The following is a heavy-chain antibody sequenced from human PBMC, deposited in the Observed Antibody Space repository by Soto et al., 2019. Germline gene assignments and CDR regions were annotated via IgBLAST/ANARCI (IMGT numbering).Heavy chain of an antibody. D-gene: IGHD2-2*01. CDR2: TYYRSKWYN. J-gene: IGHJ6*02. V-gene: IGHV6-1*01. Sequence: PSQTLSLPCAISGDSVSSNSSACNFIRQSPSRGLELLGRTYYRSKWYNDYAVSVKSRITINPDTSKNQFSLQLNSVTPEDTAVYYCARGTTYCSSTSCYYYGMDVWGQGTTVTVSS. CDR1: GDSVSSNSSA. CDR3: ARGTTYCSSTSCYYYGMDV.